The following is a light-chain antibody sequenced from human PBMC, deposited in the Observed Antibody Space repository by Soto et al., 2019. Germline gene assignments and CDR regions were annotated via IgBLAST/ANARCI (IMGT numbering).Light chain of an antibody. CDR3: QQYDSIPTT. CDR1: QTVRTGY. Sequence: EIVLTQSPGTLSLSPGERATLSCRASQTVRTGYLSWYQQKPGQAPRLLIYASSNMATGIPDRFSGSGAGTDFTLTISRLEPEDFAVYYCQQYDSIPTTFGPGAKVEIK. V-gene: IGKV3-20*01. J-gene: IGKJ1*01. CDR2: ASS.